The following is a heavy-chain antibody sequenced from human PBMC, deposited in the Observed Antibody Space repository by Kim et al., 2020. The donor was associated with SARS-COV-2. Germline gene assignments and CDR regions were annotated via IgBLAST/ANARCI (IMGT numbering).Heavy chain of an antibody. J-gene: IGHJ4*02. Sequence: GGSLRLSCAASGFTFSSYSMNWVRQAPGKGLEWVSSISSSSSYIYYADSVKGRFTISRDNAKNSLYLQMNSLRAEDTAVYYCARGCSSTSCYGGLAVDWGQGTLVTVSS. CDR1: GFTFSSYS. CDR2: ISSSSSYI. V-gene: IGHV3-21*01. CDR3: ARGCSSTSCYGGLAVD. D-gene: IGHD2-2*01.